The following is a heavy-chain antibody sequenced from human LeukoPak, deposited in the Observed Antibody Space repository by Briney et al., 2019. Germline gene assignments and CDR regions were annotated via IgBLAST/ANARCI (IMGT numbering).Heavy chain of an antibody. J-gene: IGHJ4*02. CDR1: GFTFSSYD. CDR3: ARLSHYGFDY. Sequence: PGVSLRLSCAASGFTFSSYDMHWVRQATGKGLEWVSAIGTTGDTYYPGSVKGRFTISRENAKNSLYLQMNSLRAGDTAVYYCARLSHYGFDYWGQGTLVTVSS. V-gene: IGHV3-13*01. D-gene: IGHD4-17*01. CDR2: IGTTGDT.